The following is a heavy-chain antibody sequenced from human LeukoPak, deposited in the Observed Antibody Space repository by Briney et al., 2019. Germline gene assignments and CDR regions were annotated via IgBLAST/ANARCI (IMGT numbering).Heavy chain of an antibody. V-gene: IGHV1-24*01. CDR3: ATRSVGGVIHFDY. CDR2: FDPEDGET. Sequence: EASVKVSCKVSGYTLTELSMHWVRQAPGKGLEWMGGFDPEDGETIYAQKFQGRVTMTEDTSTDTAYMELSSLRSEDTAVYYCATRSVGGVIHFDYWGQGTLATVSP. D-gene: IGHD3-10*01. J-gene: IGHJ4*02. CDR1: GYTLTELS.